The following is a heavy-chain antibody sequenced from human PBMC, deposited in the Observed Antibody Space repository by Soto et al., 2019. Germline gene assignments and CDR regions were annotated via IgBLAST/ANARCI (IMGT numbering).Heavy chain of an antibody. D-gene: IGHD1-26*01. CDR1: GFSFSDSA. CDR2: IGSKGQNYAT. CDR3: TKYSGTSSAPAA. V-gene: IGHV3-73*02. Sequence: EVQLVESGGGLVQPGGSLKLSCAASGFSFSDSAMHWVRQASGKGLEWVGRIGSKGQNYATTYAASVKGRFIISTDELKNTANLQMNSLKTEDTAVYYCTKYSGTSSAPAALGQGTLVTVSS. J-gene: IGHJ5*02.